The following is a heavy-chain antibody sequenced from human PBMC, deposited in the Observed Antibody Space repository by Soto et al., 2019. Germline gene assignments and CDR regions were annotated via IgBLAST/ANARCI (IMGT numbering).Heavy chain of an antibody. CDR1: GFTFVNSW. CDR2: IKQDGTEK. Sequence: EVQLVESGGGLVQPGGSLRLSCTASGFTFVNSWMSWVRRIPGKGLEWVAHIKQDGTEKYHVDSVKGRLTISRDNAKNSLYLQMNSLRAEDTAVYYCARGGAWFIDYWGQGTLVTVSS. CDR3: ARGGAWFIDY. V-gene: IGHV3-7*01. J-gene: IGHJ4*02. D-gene: IGHD3-10*01.